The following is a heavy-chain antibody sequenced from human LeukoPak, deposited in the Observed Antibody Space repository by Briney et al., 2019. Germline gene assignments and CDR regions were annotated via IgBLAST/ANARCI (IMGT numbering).Heavy chain of an antibody. V-gene: IGHV3-30*18. CDR1: GFTFRSYG. Sequence: AGGSLRLSCAASGFTFRSYGMHWVRQAPGKGLEWVAVISNDGSNKYYADSVKGRFTISRDNSKNTLYLQMNSLRAEDTAVYYCAKVNYYESSGYYDYWGQGTLVTVSS. CDR3: AKVNYYESSGYYDY. CDR2: ISNDGSNK. D-gene: IGHD3-22*01. J-gene: IGHJ4*02.